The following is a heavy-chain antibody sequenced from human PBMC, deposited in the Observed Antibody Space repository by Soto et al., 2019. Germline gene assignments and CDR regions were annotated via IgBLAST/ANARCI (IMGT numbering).Heavy chain of an antibody. V-gene: IGHV3-30*18. CDR1: GFTFNTYG. J-gene: IGHJ4*02. CDR2: ISYDGSDR. D-gene: IGHD1-26*01. Sequence: PGGSLRLSCAASGFTFNTYGMHWVRRAPGKGLDWVAVISYDGSDRYYADSVKGRFTISRDNSKNTLYLQMNSLRADDTAIYYCAKAQRGSGSHFDHWGQGTLVTVSS. CDR3: AKAQRGSGSHFDH.